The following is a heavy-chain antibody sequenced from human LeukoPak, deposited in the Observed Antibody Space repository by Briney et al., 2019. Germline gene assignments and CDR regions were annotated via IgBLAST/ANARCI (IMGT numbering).Heavy chain of an antibody. V-gene: IGHV4-34*01. J-gene: IGHJ4*02. CDR3: ARAVGYDYAWGSYRYAPDY. CDR1: GGSFSGYY. D-gene: IGHD3-16*02. CDR2: INHSGST. Sequence: SETLSLTCAVYGGSFSGYYWSWIRQPPGKGLEWIGEINHSGSTNYNPSLKSRVTISVDTSKNQFYLKLSSVTAADTAVYYCARAVGYDYAWGSYRYAPDYWGQGTLVTVSS.